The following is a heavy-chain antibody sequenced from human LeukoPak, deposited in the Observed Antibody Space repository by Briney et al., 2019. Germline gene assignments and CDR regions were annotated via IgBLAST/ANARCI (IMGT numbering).Heavy chain of an antibody. Sequence: GGSLRLSCAASGFTFDDYAMHWVRQAPGKGLEWVSLISWDGGSTYYADSVKGRFIISRDNSKNSLYLQMNSLRAEDTALYYCAKATTITGTTGWFDPWGQGTLVTVSS. J-gene: IGHJ5*02. CDR2: ISWDGGST. D-gene: IGHD1-7*01. CDR1: GFTFDDYA. V-gene: IGHV3-43D*03. CDR3: AKATTITGTTGWFDP.